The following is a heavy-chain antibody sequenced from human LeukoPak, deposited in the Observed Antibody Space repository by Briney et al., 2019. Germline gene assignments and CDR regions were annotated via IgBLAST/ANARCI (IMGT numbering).Heavy chain of an antibody. CDR1: GFTFSSYA. J-gene: IGHJ4*02. CDR2: IKQDGSEK. V-gene: IGHV3-7*01. CDR3: ARVAEWELVFDY. Sequence: GGSLRLSCAASGFTFSSYAMSWVRQAPGKGLEWVANIKQDGSEKYYVDSVKGRFTISRDNAKNSLYLQMNSLRAEDTAVYYCARVAEWELVFDYWGQGTLVTVSS. D-gene: IGHD1-26*01.